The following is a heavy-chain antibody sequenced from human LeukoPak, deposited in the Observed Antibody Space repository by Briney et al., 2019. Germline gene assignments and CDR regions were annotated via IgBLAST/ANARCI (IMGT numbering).Heavy chain of an antibody. CDR1: GDSLSSGHYY. J-gene: IGHJ4*02. D-gene: IGHD3-10*01. V-gene: IGHV4-61*10. CDR2: ISSRGTS. Sequence: PSETLSLTCIVSGDSLSSGHYYWNWIRQSAGKGLEWVGYISSRGTSTYNPSLKSPVTISKDTSKNQFSLRLNSVTAADTAVYYCARAWFGELFFDYWGQGALVTVSS. CDR3: ARAWFGELFFDY.